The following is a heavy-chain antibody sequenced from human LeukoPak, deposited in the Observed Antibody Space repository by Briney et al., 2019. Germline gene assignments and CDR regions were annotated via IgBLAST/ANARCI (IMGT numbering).Heavy chain of an antibody. J-gene: IGHJ4*02. CDR2: ISSSSSTI. D-gene: IGHD3-22*01. Sequence: GGSLRLSCAASGFSFSNYSMNWVRQAPGKGLEWVSYISSSSSTIYCADSVKGRFTISRDNAKNSLYLQMNSLRDEDTAVFYCAREGAYYGRNFDYWGQGTLVTVSS. CDR3: AREGAYYGRNFDY. V-gene: IGHV3-48*02. CDR1: GFSFSNYS.